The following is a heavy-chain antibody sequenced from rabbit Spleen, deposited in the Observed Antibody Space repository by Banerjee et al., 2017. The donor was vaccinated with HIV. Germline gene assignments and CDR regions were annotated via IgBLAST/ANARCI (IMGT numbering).Heavy chain of an antibody. D-gene: IGHD4-1*01. Sequence: QEQLVESGGGLVQPEGSLTLTCTASGFSFSSNYYMCWVRQAPGKGLEWIGCIYPDYGSTYYASWAEGRFTISKTSSTTVTLQMTSLTAADTATYFCARDGYSRGWGIVLYYFNLWGQGTLVTVS. CDR2: IYPDYGST. CDR1: GFSFSSNYY. CDR3: ARDGYSRGWGIVLYYFNL. V-gene: IGHV1S45*01. J-gene: IGHJ4*01.